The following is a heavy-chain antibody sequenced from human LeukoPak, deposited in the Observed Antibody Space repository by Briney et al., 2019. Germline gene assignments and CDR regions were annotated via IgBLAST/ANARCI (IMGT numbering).Heavy chain of an antibody. CDR3: ARSYSSGWPTDY. Sequence: SETLSLTCTVSGGSISSSSYYWGWIRQPPGKGLEWIGSIYYSGSTYYNPSLKSRVTISVDTSKNQFSLKLSSVTAADTAVYYCARSYSSGWPTDYWGQGTLVTVSS. D-gene: IGHD6-19*01. J-gene: IGHJ4*02. CDR2: IYYSGST. CDR1: GGSISSSSYY. V-gene: IGHV4-39*07.